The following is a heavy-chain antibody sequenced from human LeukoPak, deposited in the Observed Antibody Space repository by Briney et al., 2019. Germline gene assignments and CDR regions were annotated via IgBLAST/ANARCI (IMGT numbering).Heavy chain of an antibody. CDR1: GFTFSNYA. CDR3: ASEPFEGQFDS. V-gene: IGHV3-23*01. CDR2: ISGSGTRI. J-gene: IGHJ4*02. Sequence: GGSLRLSCAASGFTFSNYAMSWVRQAPGKGLEWVSGISGSGTRIYYADSVRGRFTISRDNSKNTLFLQMNTLRADDTAVYYCASEPFEGQFDSWGQGTLVTVSS.